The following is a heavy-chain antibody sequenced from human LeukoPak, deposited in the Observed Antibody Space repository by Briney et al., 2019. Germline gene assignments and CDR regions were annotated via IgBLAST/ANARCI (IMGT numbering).Heavy chain of an antibody. CDR3: ARGGNTFGSLYYFDY. D-gene: IGHD3-16*01. CDR1: GYTFTGYY. CDR2: INPNSGGT. V-gene: IGHV1-2*02. J-gene: IGHJ4*02. Sequence: GASVKVSCKASGYTFTGYYMHWVRQAPGQGLEWMGWINPNSGGTNYAQKFQGRVTMTRDTSISTAYMELSRLRSDDTAVYYCARGGNTFGSLYYFDYWGQGTLVTVSS.